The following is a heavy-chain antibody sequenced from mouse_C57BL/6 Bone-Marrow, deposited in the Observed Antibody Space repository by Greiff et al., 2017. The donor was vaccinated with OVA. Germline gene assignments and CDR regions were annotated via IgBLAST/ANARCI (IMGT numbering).Heavy chain of an antibody. CDR2: SRNKANDYTT. D-gene: IGHD2-1*01. CDR1: GFTFSDFY. CDR3: AREGGYGNYAMDY. J-gene: IGHJ4*01. V-gene: IGHV7-1*01. Sequence: EVNVVESGGGLVQSGRSLRLSCATSGFTFSDFYMEWVRHAPGKGLEWIAASRNKANDYTTEYSASVKGRFIVSRDTSQSILYLQMNALRAEDTAIYYCAREGGYGNYAMDYWGQGTSVTVSS.